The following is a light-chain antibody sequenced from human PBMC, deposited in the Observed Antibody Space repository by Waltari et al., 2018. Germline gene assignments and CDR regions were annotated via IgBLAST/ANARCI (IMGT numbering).Light chain of an antibody. CDR1: SSNIGNNY. CDR2: ENS. J-gene: IGLJ7*01. Sequence: QSVLTQPPSVSAAPGQRVTISCPGGSSNIGNNYVSLYRQFPGTAPKLLIYENSGRPSGIPGRFSGSKSGTSATLDITGLQAGDEADYYCGTWDSSLSGAVFGGGTHLTVL. V-gene: IGLV1-51*02. CDR3: GTWDSSLSGAV.